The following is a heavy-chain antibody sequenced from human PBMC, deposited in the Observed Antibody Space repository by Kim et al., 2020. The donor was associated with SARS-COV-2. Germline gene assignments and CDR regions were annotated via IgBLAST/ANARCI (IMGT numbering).Heavy chain of an antibody. V-gene: IGHV1-3*01. J-gene: IGHJ6*02. D-gene: IGHD3-10*01. CDR3: ARGGGLSGRTQDGMDV. Sequence: RFQDRITITRDTSASSAYMELSSMRSEDTAVYYCARGGGLSGRTQDGMDVWGQGTTVTVSS.